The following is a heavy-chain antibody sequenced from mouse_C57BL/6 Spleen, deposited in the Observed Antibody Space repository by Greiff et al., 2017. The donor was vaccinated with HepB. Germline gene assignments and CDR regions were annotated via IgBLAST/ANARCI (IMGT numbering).Heavy chain of an antibody. CDR2: IHPNSGIT. V-gene: IGHV1-64*01. J-gene: IGHJ2*01. CDR1: GYTFTSYW. D-gene: IGHD3-2*02. Sequence: VQLQQPGAELVKPGASVKLSCKASGYTFTSYWMHWVKQRPGQGLEWIGMIHPNSGITNYNEKFKSKATLTVDKTSSTAYMQLSSLTSEDSAVYYYARQLRLLYFDYWGQGTTLTVSS. CDR3: ARQLRLLYFDY.